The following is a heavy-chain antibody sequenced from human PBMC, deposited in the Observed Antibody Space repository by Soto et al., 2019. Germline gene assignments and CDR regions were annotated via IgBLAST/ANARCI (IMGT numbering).Heavy chain of an antibody. J-gene: IGHJ4*02. Sequence: VGSLRLSCAASGFTFSNYAMSWVRQAPGKGLEWISAISGSGGSTYYADSVKGRFTISRDNSKNTLYLQMNSLRAEDTAVYYCAKGKGYQLLYGVYWGQRTLVTVSS. CDR2: ISGSGGST. CDR3: AKGKGYQLLYGVY. CDR1: GFTFSNYA. V-gene: IGHV3-23*01. D-gene: IGHD2-2*02.